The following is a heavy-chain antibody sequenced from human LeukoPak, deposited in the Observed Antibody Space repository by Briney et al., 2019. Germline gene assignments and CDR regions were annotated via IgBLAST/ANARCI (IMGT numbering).Heavy chain of an antibody. CDR3: ARAAYSSSFQYPYYYYGMDV. Sequence: AGGSLRLSCAASGFTFSTYSMNWVRQAPGKGLEWVSSISSSSSYMYYADSVKGRFTISRDNSKNTLYLQMNSLRAEDTAVYYCARAAYSSSFQYPYYYYGMDVWGQGTTVTVSS. CDR2: ISSSSSYM. V-gene: IGHV3-21*01. D-gene: IGHD6-6*01. J-gene: IGHJ6*02. CDR1: GFTFSTYS.